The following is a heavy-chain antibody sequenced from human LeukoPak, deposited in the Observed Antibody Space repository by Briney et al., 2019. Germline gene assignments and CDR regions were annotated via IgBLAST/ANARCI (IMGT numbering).Heavy chain of an antibody. CDR2: IKQDGSEK. CDR1: GFTFSSYW. Sequence: GSLRLSCAASGFTFSSYWMSWVRQAPGKGLEWVANIKQDGSEKYYVDSVKGRFTISRDNAKNSLYLQMNSLRAEDTAVYYCARGNVGELTPTYYFDYWGQGTLVTVSS. D-gene: IGHD3-10*01. V-gene: IGHV3-7*01. J-gene: IGHJ4*02. CDR3: ARGNVGELTPTYYFDY.